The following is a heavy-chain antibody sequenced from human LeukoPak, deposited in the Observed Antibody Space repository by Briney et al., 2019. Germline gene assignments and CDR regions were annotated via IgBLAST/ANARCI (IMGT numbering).Heavy chain of an antibody. J-gene: IGHJ4*02. CDR2: ISGSGGST. CDR1: GFTFSSYA. CDR3: AKGWLGELLSSVAHFDY. D-gene: IGHD3-10*01. V-gene: IGHV3-23*01. Sequence: GGSLRLSCAASGFTFSSYAMSWVRQAPGKGLEWVSAISGSGGSTYYADSVKGRFTISRDNSKNTLYLQMNSLRAEDTAVYYCAKGWLGELLSSVAHFDYWGQGTLVTVSS.